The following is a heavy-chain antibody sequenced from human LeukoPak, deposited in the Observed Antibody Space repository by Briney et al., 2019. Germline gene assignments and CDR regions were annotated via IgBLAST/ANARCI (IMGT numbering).Heavy chain of an antibody. CDR1: GFTFDDYA. CDR2: ISWNSGSI. V-gene: IGHV3-9*01. CDR3: AKVTSYNGSGYFEY. J-gene: IGHJ4*02. D-gene: IGHD3-22*01. Sequence: GGSLRLSCAASGFTFDDYAMHWVRQAPGKGLEWVSGISWNSGSIGYADSVKGRFAISRDNAKNSLYLQMNSLRTEDTPLYYFAKVTSYNGSGYFEYWGKGIRVTVSP.